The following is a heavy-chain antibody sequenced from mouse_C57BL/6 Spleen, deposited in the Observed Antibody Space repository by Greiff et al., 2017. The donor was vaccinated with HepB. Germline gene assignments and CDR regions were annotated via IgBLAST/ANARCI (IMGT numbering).Heavy chain of an antibody. CDR2: IWSDGST. V-gene: IGHV2-6-1*01. D-gene: IGHD2-3*01. Sequence: QVQLKESGPGLVAPSQSLSITCTVSGFSLTSYGVHWVRQPPGKGLEWLVVIWSDGSTTYNSALKSRLSISKDNSKSQVFLKMNSLQTDDTAMYYCARHVPDGYPYYYAMDYWGQGTSVTVSS. CDR1: GFSLTSYG. J-gene: IGHJ4*01. CDR3: ARHVPDGYPYYYAMDY.